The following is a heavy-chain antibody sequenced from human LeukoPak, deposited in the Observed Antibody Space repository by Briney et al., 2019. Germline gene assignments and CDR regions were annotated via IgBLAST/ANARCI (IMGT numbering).Heavy chain of an antibody. J-gene: IGHJ4*02. CDR1: GFTFSSYA. CDR3: AKAIYDYVWGSYRYIDY. Sequence: GGSLRLSCAASGFTFSSYAMSWVRQAPGKGLEWVSAISGSGGSTYYADSVKGRLTISRDNSKNTLYLQMNSLRAEDTAVYYCAKAIYDYVWGSYRYIDYWGQGTLVTVSS. D-gene: IGHD3-16*02. CDR2: ISGSGGST. V-gene: IGHV3-23*01.